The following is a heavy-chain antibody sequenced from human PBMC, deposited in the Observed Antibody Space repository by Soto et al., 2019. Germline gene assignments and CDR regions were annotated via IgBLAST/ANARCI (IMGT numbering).Heavy chain of an antibody. Sequence: QVQLRQWGAGLLKPSETLSLRCAVYGGSLSDYSWGWIRQSPEKGLEWIGEINLGRSTKYNPSLKSRVTISVDTSKNQVSLILTSATTADTAVYRCARGGGNSGYFFDYWGRGTLVTVSS. V-gene: IGHV4-34*02. D-gene: IGHD5-12*01. J-gene: IGHJ4*02. CDR1: GGSLSDYS. CDR2: INLGRST. CDR3: ARGGGNSGYFFDY.